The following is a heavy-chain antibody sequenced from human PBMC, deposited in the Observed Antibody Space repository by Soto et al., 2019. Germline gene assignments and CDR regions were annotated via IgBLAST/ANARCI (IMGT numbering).Heavy chain of an antibody. CDR3: ARREYSSSIGYYYGMDV. CDR1: GYSFTSYW. D-gene: IGHD6-6*01. CDR2: IYPGDSDT. V-gene: IGHV5-51*01. Sequence: GESLKISCKGSGYSFTSYWIGWVRQMPGKGLEWMGIIYPGDSDTRYSPSFQGQVTISADKSISTAYLQWSSLKASDTAMYYCARREYSSSIGYYYGMDVWGHGTTVTVSS. J-gene: IGHJ6*02.